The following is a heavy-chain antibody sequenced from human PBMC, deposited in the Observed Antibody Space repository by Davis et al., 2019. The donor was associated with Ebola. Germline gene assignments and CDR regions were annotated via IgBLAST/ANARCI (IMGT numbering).Heavy chain of an antibody. J-gene: IGHJ4*02. CDR2: IGTTGRT. V-gene: IGHV3-13*01. D-gene: IGHD1-26*01. CDR1: GFTFSDYE. Sequence: GGSLRLSCAASGFTFSDYEIHWVRQVTGKPLEWVSVIGTTGRTAYADSVKGRFTISRDNAKNTLYLQMNSLRDEDTAVYYCARDSIEGATTFDFWGQGALVTVSS. CDR3: ARDSIEGATTFDF.